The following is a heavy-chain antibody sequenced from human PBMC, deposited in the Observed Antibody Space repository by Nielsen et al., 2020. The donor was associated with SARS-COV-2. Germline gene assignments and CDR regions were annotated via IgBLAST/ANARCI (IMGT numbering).Heavy chain of an antibody. CDR1: DGSLSDFY. D-gene: IGHD3-10*01. CDR3: ARLNGGN. V-gene: IGHV4-59*13. CDR2: INYSGST. Sequence: GSLRLSCTVSDGSLSDFYWSWIRQPPGKGLQWIGYINYSGSTNYNPSLKSRLTISVDTSKHQFSLKVTSVTAADTAIYYCARLNGGNWGQGILVTVSS. J-gene: IGHJ4*02.